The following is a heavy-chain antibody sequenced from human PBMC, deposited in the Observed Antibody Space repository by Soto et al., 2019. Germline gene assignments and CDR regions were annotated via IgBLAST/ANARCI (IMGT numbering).Heavy chain of an antibody. V-gene: IGHV3-49*03. CDR3: TRGTSNYGSGSYFYYYYGMDV. D-gene: IGHD3-10*01. CDR2: IRSKAYGGTT. J-gene: IGHJ6*02. Sequence: GGSLRLSCTASGFTFGDYAMSWFRQAPGKGLEWVGFIRSKAYGGTTEYAASVKGRFTISRDDSKSIAYLQMNSLKTEGTAVYYCTRGTSNYGSGSYFYYYYGMDVWGQGTTVTVSS. CDR1: GFTFGDYA.